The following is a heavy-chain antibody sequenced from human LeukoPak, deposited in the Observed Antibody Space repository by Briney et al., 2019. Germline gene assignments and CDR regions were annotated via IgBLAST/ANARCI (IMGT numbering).Heavy chain of an antibody. J-gene: IGHJ5*02. Sequence: SETLSLTCTVSGGSISSYYWGWIRQPAGKGLEWIGRIYTSGSTNYNPSLKSRVTMSVDTSKNQFSLKLSSVTAADTAVYYCARDNEGGVIAAAYNWFDPWGQGTLVTVSS. CDR1: GGSISSYY. CDR3: ARDNEGGVIAAAYNWFDP. V-gene: IGHV4-4*07. CDR2: IYTSGST. D-gene: IGHD6-13*01.